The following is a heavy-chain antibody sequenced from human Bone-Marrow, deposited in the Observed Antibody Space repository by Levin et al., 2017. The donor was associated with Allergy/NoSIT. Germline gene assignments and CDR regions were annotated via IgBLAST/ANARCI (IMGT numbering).Heavy chain of an antibody. CDR1: GFTFSSYD. Sequence: SGGSLRLSCAASGFTFSSYDMHWVRQATGRGLEWVSAIGTAADSYYSGSVKGRFTVSRDNAKNSFYLQMNSLRAGDTAVYYCARVALPRYCTSTSCSDSGYYVDYWGQGTLVTVSS. V-gene: IGHV3-13*04. CDR2: IGTAADS. CDR3: ARVALPRYCTSTSCSDSGYYVDY. D-gene: IGHD2-2*01. J-gene: IGHJ4*02.